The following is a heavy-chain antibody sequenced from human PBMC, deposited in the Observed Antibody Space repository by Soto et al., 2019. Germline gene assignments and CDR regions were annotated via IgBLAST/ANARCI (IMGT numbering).Heavy chain of an antibody. Sequence: EVQLVESGGGLVQPGGSLRLSCAASGFTFSSYNMNWVRQAPGKGLEWVSYISSSSSTIYYADSVKGRFTISRDNAKNSLFLQMNSLRDEDTAVYYCANSGNYYMGYWGQGTLVTVSS. CDR2: ISSSSSTI. CDR1: GFTFSSYN. D-gene: IGHD1-26*01. CDR3: ANSGNYYMGY. V-gene: IGHV3-48*02. J-gene: IGHJ4*02.